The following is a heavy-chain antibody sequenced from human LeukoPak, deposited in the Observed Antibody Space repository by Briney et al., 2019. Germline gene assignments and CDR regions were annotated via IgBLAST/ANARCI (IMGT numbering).Heavy chain of an antibody. J-gene: IGHJ4*02. V-gene: IGHV4-59*08. D-gene: IGHD3-22*01. Sequence: SETLSLTCTVSGASISDYYWSWIRQPPGKGLEWIGFGHYTGNSNYNPSLKSRVTTSVDTSKRQFSLKLISVTAADTAVYYCARHDNRGYYSLHYWGQGALVTVSS. CDR3: ARHDNRGYYSLHY. CDR2: GHYTGNS. CDR1: GASISDYY.